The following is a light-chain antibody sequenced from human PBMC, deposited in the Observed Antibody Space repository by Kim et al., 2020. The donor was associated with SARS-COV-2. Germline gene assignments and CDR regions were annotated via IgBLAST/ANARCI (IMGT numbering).Light chain of an antibody. CDR1: SSPVSTNSC. CDR3: VLYMGSGIWV. J-gene: IGLJ3*02. Sequence: GGAVTLTCALNSSPVSTNSCPGWYQQTPGQAPRTLIYNTHTRSSGVPDRFSGSILGDKAALTITGAQADDESDYYCVLYMGSGIWVFGGGTQLTVL. V-gene: IGLV8-61*01. CDR2: NTH.